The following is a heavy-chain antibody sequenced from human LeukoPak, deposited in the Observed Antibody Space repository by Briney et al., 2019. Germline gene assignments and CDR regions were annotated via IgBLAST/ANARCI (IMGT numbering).Heavy chain of an antibody. J-gene: IGHJ4*02. CDR2: ISGSGGSI. D-gene: IGHD2-2*02. CDR1: GFAFSSYA. V-gene: IGHV3-23*01. CDR3: AKGPYCSSSSCYTIGSFDF. Sequence: GGSLRLSCAASGFAFSSYAMSWVRQAPGKGLGWVSAISGSGGSIYYADSVKGRFTISRDNSKNTLYLQMNSLRAEDTALYYCAKGPYCSSSSCYTIGSFDFWGQGALVTVSS.